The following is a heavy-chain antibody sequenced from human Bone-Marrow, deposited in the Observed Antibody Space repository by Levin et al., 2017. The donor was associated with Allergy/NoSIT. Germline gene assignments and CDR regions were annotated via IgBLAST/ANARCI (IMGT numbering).Heavy chain of an antibody. CDR2: VHYSGTT. J-gene: IGHJ3*01. CDR1: GGSMTNYY. CDR3: ARDGWLRGNDAFDV. D-gene: IGHD6-19*01. Sequence: NPSETLSLTCTVSGGSMTNYYWVWLRQPPGKGLEWLGYVHYSGTTTYNPSLKGRLTMSRDTSRNQFSLNLNSVTAADTAVYYCARDGWLRGNDAFDVWGQGTMVTVSS. V-gene: IGHV4-59*01.